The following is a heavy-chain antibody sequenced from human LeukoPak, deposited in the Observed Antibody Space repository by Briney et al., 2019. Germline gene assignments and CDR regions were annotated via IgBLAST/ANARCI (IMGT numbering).Heavy chain of an antibody. CDR2: IIPIFGTA. CDR3: ARDGSRVGASVY. J-gene: IGHJ4*02. V-gene: IGHV1-69*13. Sequence: GASVKVSCKASGGTFSSYAISWVRQAPGQGLEWMGGIIPIFGTANYAQKFQGRVTITADESTSTAYMELSSLRSEDTAVYYCARDGSRVGASVYWGQGTLVTVSS. D-gene: IGHD1-26*01. CDR1: GGTFSSYA.